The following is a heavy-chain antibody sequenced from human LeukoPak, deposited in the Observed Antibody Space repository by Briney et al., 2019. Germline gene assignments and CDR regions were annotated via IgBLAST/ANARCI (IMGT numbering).Heavy chain of an antibody. CDR1: GGSISSYY. J-gene: IGHJ4*02. D-gene: IGHD1-26*01. CDR3: ASSPHYLPFDY. Sequence: SETLSLTCTVSGGSISSYYWSWIRQPPGKGLEWIGYIYYSGSTNYNPSLKNRVTISVDTSKNQFSLKLSSVTAADTAVYYCASSPHYLPFDYWGQGTLVTVSS. V-gene: IGHV4-59*01. CDR2: IYYSGST.